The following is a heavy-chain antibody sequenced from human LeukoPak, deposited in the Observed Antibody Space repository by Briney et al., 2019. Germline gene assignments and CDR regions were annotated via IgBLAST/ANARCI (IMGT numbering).Heavy chain of an antibody. V-gene: IGHV4-61*02. D-gene: IGHD2-21*02. Sequence: PSETLSLTCTVSGGSLRSGSYYWSWIRQPAGKGLEWIGRIYTSGSTNYNPSLKSRVTISLDRSKNQFSLRLSSVTAADTAVYYCARDSRLSDAFDIWGQGTMVTVSS. CDR3: ARDSRLSDAFDI. CDR1: GGSLRSGSYY. CDR2: IYTSGST. J-gene: IGHJ3*02.